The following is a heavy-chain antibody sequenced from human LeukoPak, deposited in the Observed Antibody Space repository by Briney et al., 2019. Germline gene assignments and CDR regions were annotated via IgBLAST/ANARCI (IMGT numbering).Heavy chain of an antibody. CDR3: ARKSGYSGYDSLYFDY. CDR1: GFTFSIYS. Sequence: GGSLRLSCAASGFTFSIYSMNWVRQAPGKGLEWVSSISSSCSYIYYGDSVKGRFTISRDNAKNSLYLQMNSLRADDTAVYYCARKSGYSGYDSLYFDYWGQGTLVTVSS. CDR2: ISSSCSYI. J-gene: IGHJ4*02. V-gene: IGHV3-21*01. D-gene: IGHD5-12*01.